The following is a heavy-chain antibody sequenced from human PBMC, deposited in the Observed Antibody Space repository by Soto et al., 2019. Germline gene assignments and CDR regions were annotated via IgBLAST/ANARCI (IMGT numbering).Heavy chain of an antibody. CDR2: IRSKAYGGTT. V-gene: IGHV3-49*04. CDR3: TRDRAVLRLLAWWSYYYYGMDA. D-gene: IGHD3-3*01. J-gene: IGHJ6*02. CDR1: GFTFSSYG. Sequence: PGGSLRLSCAASGFTFSSYGMHWVRQAPGKGLEWVGFIRSKAYGGTTEYAASVKGRFTISRDDSKSIAYLQMNSLKTEDTAVYYCTRDRAVLRLLAWWSYYYYGMDAWRQGTTVIVTS.